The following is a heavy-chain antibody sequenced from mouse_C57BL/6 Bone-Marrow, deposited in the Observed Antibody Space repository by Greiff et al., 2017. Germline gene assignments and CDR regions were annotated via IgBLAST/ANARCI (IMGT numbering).Heavy chain of an antibody. Sequence: EVKLVESGGGLVQPGGSLKLSCAASGFTFSDYGMAWVRQAPRKGPEWVAFISNLAYSIYYADTVTGRFTISRENAKHTLYLEMSSLRSEDTAMYYCARRGPAFDVWGTGTTVTVSS. J-gene: IGHJ1*03. CDR3: ARRGPAFDV. CDR2: ISNLAYSI. V-gene: IGHV5-15*04. CDR1: GFTFSDYG.